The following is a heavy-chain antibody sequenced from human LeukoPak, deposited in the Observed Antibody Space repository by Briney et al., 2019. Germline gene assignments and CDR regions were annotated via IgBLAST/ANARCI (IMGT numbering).Heavy chain of an antibody. D-gene: IGHD2-2*01. CDR3: ARIDCSSTSCYEAGFDY. CDR1: GFTFSSYW. J-gene: IGHJ4*02. V-gene: IGHV3-74*01. CDR2: IDGDGRIT. Sequence: GGSLRLPCAASGFTFSSYWMHWVRQVPGQGLVWVSHIDGDGRITNYGDSVKGRFTISRDNAKNILYLQMNSLRAEDTAVYYCARIDCSSTSCYEAGFDYWGQGTLVTVSS.